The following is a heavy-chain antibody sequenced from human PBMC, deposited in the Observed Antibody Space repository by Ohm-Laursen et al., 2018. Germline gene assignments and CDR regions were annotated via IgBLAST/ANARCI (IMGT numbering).Heavy chain of an antibody. CDR1: GFTFDDYA. J-gene: IGHJ3*02. CDR2: ISWNSGSI. CDR3: AKGILMAGPDAFDI. D-gene: IGHD2-8*01. Sequence: SLRLSCAASGFTFDDYAMHWVRQAPGKDLEWVSGISWNSGSIGYADSVKGRFTISRDNAKTSLYLQMNSLRAEDTALYYCAKGILMAGPDAFDIWGQGTMVTVPS. V-gene: IGHV3-9*01.